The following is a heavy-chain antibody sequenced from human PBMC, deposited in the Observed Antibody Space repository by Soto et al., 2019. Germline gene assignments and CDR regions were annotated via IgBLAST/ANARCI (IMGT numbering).Heavy chain of an antibody. CDR3: AREGPYGDSSFDD. Sequence: PSETLSLTCTVSGGSISSGGYYWSWIRQHPGKGLEWIGYIYYSGSTYYNPSLKSRVTIPVDTSKNQFSLKLSSVTAADTAVYYCAREGPYGDSSFDDWGQGTLVTVSS. CDR2: IYYSGST. V-gene: IGHV4-31*03. D-gene: IGHD4-17*01. CDR1: GGSISSGGYY. J-gene: IGHJ4*01.